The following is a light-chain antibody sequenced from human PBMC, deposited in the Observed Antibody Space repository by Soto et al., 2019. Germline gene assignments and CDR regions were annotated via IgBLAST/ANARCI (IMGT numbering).Light chain of an antibody. Sequence: SVLTPPPSASGTPGQRVTISCSGSRSSIGTNTVTWYQQLPGTAPKLLIYSDNQRPSGVPDRFSGSKSGTSASLAISALQSDDEAAYYCAAWDVRFVVFGGGTKLTFL. CDR1: RSSIGTNT. CDR2: SDN. J-gene: IGLJ2*01. CDR3: AAWDVRFVV. V-gene: IGLV1-44*01.